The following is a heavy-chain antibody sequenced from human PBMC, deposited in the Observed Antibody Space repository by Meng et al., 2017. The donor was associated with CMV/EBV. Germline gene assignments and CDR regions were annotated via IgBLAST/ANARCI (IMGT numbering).Heavy chain of an antibody. D-gene: IGHD3-22*01. V-gene: IGHV4-34*01. J-gene: IGHJ4*02. CDR1: GFTFSSYA. Sequence: ESLKISCAASGFTFSSYAMSWIRQPPGKGLEWIGEINHSGSTNYNPSLKSRVTISVDTSKNQFSLKLSSVTAADTAVYYCARGRNYYDSSGLGLDYWGQGTLVTVSS. CDR3: ARGRNYYDSSGLGLDY. CDR2: INHSGST.